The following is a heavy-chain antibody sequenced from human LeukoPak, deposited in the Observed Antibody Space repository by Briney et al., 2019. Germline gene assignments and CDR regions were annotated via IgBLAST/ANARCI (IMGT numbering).Heavy chain of an antibody. Sequence: PGGSLRLSCAASGFTFSSYGMHWVRQAPGKGPEWVAVISYDGSNKYYADSVKGRITISRDNSKNTLYLQMNSLRAEDTAVYYCARDQGIAVAGRYYYSMDVWGQGTTVTVSS. J-gene: IGHJ6*02. D-gene: IGHD6-19*01. CDR1: GFTFSSYG. CDR2: ISYDGSNK. CDR3: ARDQGIAVAGRYYYSMDV. V-gene: IGHV3-30*03.